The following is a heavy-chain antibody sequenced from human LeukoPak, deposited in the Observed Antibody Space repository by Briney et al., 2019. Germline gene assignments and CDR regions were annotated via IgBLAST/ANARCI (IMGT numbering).Heavy chain of an antibody. D-gene: IGHD3-16*01. J-gene: IGHJ4*02. CDR1: GGTFSSYA. Sequence: ASVKVSCKASGGTFSSYAISWVRQAPGQGLEWMGRIIPILGIANYAQKFQGRVTITADKSTSTAYMELSSLRSEDTAVYYCARELDYVPYYFDYWGQGTLVTVSS. CDR2: IIPILGIA. V-gene: IGHV1-69*04. CDR3: ARELDYVPYYFDY.